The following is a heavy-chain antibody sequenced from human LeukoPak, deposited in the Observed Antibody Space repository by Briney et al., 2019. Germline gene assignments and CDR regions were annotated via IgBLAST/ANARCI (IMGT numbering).Heavy chain of an antibody. CDR1: GYTFTSYA. V-gene: IGHV1-3*01. D-gene: IGHD2-2*01. J-gene: IGHJ5*02. Sequence: ASVEVSCKASGYTFTSYAMHWVRQAPGQRLEWMGWINAGNGNTKYSQKFQGRVTITRDTSASTAYMELSSLRSEDTAVYYCARGRYCSSTSCYEEGWFDPWGQGTLVTVSS. CDR2: INAGNGNT. CDR3: ARGRYCSSTSCYEEGWFDP.